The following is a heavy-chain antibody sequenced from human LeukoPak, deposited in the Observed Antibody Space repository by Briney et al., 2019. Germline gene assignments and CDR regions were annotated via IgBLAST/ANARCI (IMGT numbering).Heavy chain of an antibody. Sequence: GGSLRLSCAASGFTFSNYWMGWVRQAPGKGLEWVANIKQDGSEKRYVDPVKGRFTISRDNSKNTLYLQMNSLRAEDTAVYYCANSIAARPFDYWGQGTLVTVSS. CDR1: GFTFSNYW. CDR3: ANSIAARPFDY. D-gene: IGHD6-6*01. CDR2: IKQDGSEK. J-gene: IGHJ4*02. V-gene: IGHV3-7*01.